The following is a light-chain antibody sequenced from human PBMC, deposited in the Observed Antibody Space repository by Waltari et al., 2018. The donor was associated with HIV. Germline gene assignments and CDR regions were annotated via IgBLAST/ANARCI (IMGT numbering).Light chain of an antibody. CDR3: QSFDSSLSSSVV. CDR1: SSNIGAGYD. V-gene: IGLV1-40*01. J-gene: IGLJ2*01. CDR2: GDT. Sequence: QSVLTQAPPVSGAPGQRVTISFSGSSSNIGAGYDVPWYQQRPGTAPKLLIYGDTNRPSGVPDRFSGSKSGTSASLVITGLQADDEADYYCQSFDSSLSSSVVFGGGTKLTVL.